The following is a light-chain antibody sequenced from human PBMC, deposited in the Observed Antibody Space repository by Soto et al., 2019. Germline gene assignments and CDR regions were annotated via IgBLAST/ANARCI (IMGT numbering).Light chain of an antibody. V-gene: IGKV1-12*01. J-gene: IGKJ4*01. CDR1: QGFSTW. CDR3: QQANSFPRT. CDR2: SAS. Sequence: DIQMTQSPSSVSASVGDRVTITCRASQGFSTWLAWYRRKPGRAPELLIYSASSLHSGVTSRFSGSGSGTDFTLTISSLQPEDFATCYCQQANSFPRTFGGGAQVEIK.